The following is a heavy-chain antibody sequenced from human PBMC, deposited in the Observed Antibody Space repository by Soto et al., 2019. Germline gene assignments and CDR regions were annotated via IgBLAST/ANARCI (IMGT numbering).Heavy chain of an antibody. V-gene: IGHV1-69*13. CDR1: GGTFSSYA. CDR3: ARDAATVTTSEGYYYGMDV. D-gene: IGHD4-17*01. Sequence: ASVKVSCKASGGTFSSYAISWVRQAPGQGLEWMGGIIPIFGTANYAQKFQGRVTITADESTSTAYMELSSLRSEDTAVHYCARDAATVTTSEGYYYGMDVWGQGTTVTVSS. CDR2: IIPIFGTA. J-gene: IGHJ6*02.